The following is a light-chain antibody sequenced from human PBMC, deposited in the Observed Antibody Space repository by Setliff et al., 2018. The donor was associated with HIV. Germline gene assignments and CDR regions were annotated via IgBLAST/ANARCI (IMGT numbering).Light chain of an antibody. CDR2: GAS. J-gene: IGKJ1*01. CDR1: QSVSSSY. V-gene: IGKV3-20*01. Sequence: TQSPGTLSLSPGERATLSCRASQSVSSSYLAWYQQKPGQAPRLLIYGASSRATGIPDRFSGSGSGTDFTLTISRLEPEDFAVYYCQQYGSSPTWTFGQGT. CDR3: QQYGSSPTWT.